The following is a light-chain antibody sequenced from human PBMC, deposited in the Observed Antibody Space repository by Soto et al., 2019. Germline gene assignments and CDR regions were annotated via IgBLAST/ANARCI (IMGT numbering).Light chain of an antibody. Sequence: QSALTQPASVSGSPGQSITISCTGTSSDVGGYNHVSWYQQYPGKAPKVIIYELSNRPSGISNRFSGSKSGNTASLTISGLQAVDVAHYYCSSYTSSSTLLYVFVTGTKLTVL. CDR2: ELS. CDR3: SSYTSSSTLLYV. V-gene: IGLV2-14*01. CDR1: SSDVGGYNH. J-gene: IGLJ1*01.